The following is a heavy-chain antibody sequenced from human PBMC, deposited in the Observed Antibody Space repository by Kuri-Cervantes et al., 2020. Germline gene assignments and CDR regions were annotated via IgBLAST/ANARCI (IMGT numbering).Heavy chain of an antibody. J-gene: IGHJ4*02. D-gene: IGHD5-12*01. CDR2: IWYDGSNK. CDR1: GYTFTGYY. CDR3: AIMGYSGYDFFY. Sequence: SCKASGYTFTGYYMHWVRQAPGKGLEWVAVIWYDGSNKYYADSVKGRFTISRDNSKNTLYLQMNSLRAEDTAVYYCAIMGYSGYDFFYWGQGTLVTVSS. V-gene: IGHV3-33*01.